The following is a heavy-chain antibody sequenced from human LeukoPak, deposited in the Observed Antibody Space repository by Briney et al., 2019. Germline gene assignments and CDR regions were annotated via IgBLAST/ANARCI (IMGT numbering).Heavy chain of an antibody. CDR3: ATSYDYVWGSYRGRGYYFDY. D-gene: IGHD3-16*02. V-gene: IGHV3-23*01. CDR1: GFTFSSYA. J-gene: IGHJ4*02. CDR2: ISGSGGST. Sequence: PGGSLRLSCAASGFTFSSYAMSWVRQAPGKGLEWVSAISGSGGSTYYADSVKGRFTISRDNSKNTLYLQMNSLRAEDTAVYYCATSYDYVWGSYRGRGYYFDYWGQGTLVTVSS.